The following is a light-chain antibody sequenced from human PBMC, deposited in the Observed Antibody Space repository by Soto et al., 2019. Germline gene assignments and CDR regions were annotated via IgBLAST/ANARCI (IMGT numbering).Light chain of an antibody. Sequence: EIVLTQSPATLSLSPGERATLSCRASHSVGNFLAWYQQTPCQAPRLLIYDAFNRATGIPARFSGSGSGTDFTLTISNLEPQDFAVYYCQQRSSWPITFGQGTRLEI. CDR2: DAF. CDR3: QQRSSWPIT. CDR1: HSVGNF. V-gene: IGKV3-11*01. J-gene: IGKJ5*01.